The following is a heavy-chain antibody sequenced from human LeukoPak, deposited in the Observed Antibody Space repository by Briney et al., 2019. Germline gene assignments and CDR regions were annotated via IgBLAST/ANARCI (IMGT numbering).Heavy chain of an antibody. CDR2: ISYDGSNK. CDR1: GFTFSSYG. Sequence: GESLRLSCAASGFTFSSYGMHWVRQAPGKGLEWVAVISYDGSNKYYADSVKGRFTISRDNSKNTLYLQMNSLRAEDTAVYYCARDPSSYSSGWYGYWGQGTLVTVSS. J-gene: IGHJ4*02. V-gene: IGHV3-30*19. CDR3: ARDPSSYSSGWYGY. D-gene: IGHD6-19*01.